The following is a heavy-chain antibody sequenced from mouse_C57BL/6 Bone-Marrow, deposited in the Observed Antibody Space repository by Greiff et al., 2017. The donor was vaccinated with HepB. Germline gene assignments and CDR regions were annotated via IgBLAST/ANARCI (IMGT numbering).Heavy chain of an antibody. D-gene: IGHD6-5*01. J-gene: IGHJ3*01. CDR1: GYTFTDYE. V-gene: IGHV1-15*01. CDR2: IDPETGGT. Sequence: QVQLQQSGAELVRPGASVTLSCKASGYTFTDYEMHWVKQTPVHGLEWIGAIDPETGGTAYNQKFKGKAILTAGKSSSTAYMELRSLTSEDSAVPEPYSFAYWGQGTLVTVSA. CDR3: YSFAY.